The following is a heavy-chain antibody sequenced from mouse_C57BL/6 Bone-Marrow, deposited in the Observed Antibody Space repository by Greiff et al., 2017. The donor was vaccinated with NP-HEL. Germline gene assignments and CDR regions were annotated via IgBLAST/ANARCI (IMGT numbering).Heavy chain of an antibody. J-gene: IGHJ3*01. Sequence: VQLQQSGPELVKPGASVKIPCKASGYTFTDYNMDWVKQSHGKSLEWIGDINPNNGGTIYNQKFKGKATLTVDKSSSTAYMELRSLTSEDTAVYYCARRGGAYDYDGAFAYWGQGTLVTVSA. CDR1: GYTFTDYN. CDR3: ARRGGAYDYDGAFAY. V-gene: IGHV1-18*01. D-gene: IGHD2-4*01. CDR2: INPNNGGT.